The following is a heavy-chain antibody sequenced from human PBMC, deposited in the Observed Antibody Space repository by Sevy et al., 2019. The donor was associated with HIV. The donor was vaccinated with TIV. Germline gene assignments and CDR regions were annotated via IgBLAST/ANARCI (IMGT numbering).Heavy chain of an antibody. D-gene: IGHD3-22*01. Sequence: GGSLRLSCVASGFTFSSYGMHWVRQAPGKGLEWVAVISFDGSHKYYADSVKGRFTISRHNSKNTLYLQLNSLRPEDTAVHYCARDHDSSGYFRIRYFDYWGQGTLVTVSS. CDR1: GFTFSSYG. V-gene: IGHV3-30*03. CDR2: ISFDGSHK. J-gene: IGHJ4*02. CDR3: ARDHDSSGYFRIRYFDY.